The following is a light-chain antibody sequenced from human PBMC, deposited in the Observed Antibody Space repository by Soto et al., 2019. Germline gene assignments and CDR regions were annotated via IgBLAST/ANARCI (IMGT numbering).Light chain of an antibody. J-gene: IGKJ5*01. CDR1: QSVSSY. Sequence: DIVLTQSAATLSLSPGERATLSCRASQSVSSYLAWYQQKPGQAPRLLIYDASNRATGIPARFSGSGSGTDFTLTISSLEPEDFAVYYCQQRSNFITFGQGTRLEIK. V-gene: IGKV3-11*01. CDR3: QQRSNFIT. CDR2: DAS.